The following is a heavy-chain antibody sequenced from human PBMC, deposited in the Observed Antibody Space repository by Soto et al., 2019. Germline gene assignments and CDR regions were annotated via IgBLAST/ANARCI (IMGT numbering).Heavy chain of an antibody. J-gene: IGHJ4*02. V-gene: IGHV4-34*01. CDR3: ARNNAVTTDY. CDR2: INHSGST. CDR1: GGSFSGYY. D-gene: IGHD4-17*01. Sequence: SETLSLTCAVYGGSFSGYYWSWIRQPPGKGLEWIGEINHSGSTNYNPSLKSRVTISVDTSKNQFSLKLSSVTAADTAVYYCARNNAVTTDYWGQGTLVTVS.